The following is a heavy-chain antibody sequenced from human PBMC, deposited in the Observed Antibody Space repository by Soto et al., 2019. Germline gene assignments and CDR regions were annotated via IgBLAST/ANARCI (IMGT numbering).Heavy chain of an antibody. V-gene: IGHV2-26*01. CDR1: GLSITDSEMG. CDR2: IDSSGEK. Sequence: QGTLKASGPVLVKPTETLTLRCTVSGLSITDSEMGVSWIRQPPVQPLEWLAHIDSSGEKSYRTFLKSRLANSKDTSKSQIVLTMTNMDPADTATYYCARRHLAVAVSPWFDTWCQGIPVTVSS. J-gene: IGHJ5*02. D-gene: IGHD6-19*01. CDR3: ARRHLAVAVSPWFDT.